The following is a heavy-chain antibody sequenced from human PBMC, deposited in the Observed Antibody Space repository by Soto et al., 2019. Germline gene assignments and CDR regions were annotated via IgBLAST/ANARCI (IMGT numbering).Heavy chain of an antibody. CDR2: IYYSGST. Sequence: SETLSLTCTVSGGSTSSGGYYWSWIRQHPGKGLEWIGYIYYSGSTYYNPSLQSRVTISVDTSKNQFSLKLSSVTAADTAVYYCAKSRLEQYYFGYWGQGTLVTVSS. V-gene: IGHV4-31*03. J-gene: IGHJ4*02. CDR1: GGSTSSGGYY. CDR3: AKSRLEQYYFGY.